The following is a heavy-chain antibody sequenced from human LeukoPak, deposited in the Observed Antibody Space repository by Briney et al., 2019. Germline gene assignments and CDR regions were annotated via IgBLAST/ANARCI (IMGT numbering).Heavy chain of an antibody. D-gene: IGHD3-10*01. CDR2: ISGSGGST. Sequence: GGSLRLSCAASGFTFSSYAMSWVRQAPGKGLEWVSAISGSGGSTYYADSVKGRFTISRDNSKTTLYLQMNSLRAEDTAVYYCAKDTYYYGSGSYGALGYFDYWGQGTLVTVSS. V-gene: IGHV3-23*01. J-gene: IGHJ4*02. CDR1: GFTFSSYA. CDR3: AKDTYYYGSGSYGALGYFDY.